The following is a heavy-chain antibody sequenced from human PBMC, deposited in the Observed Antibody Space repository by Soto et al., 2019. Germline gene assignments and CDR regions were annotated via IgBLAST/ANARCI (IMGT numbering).Heavy chain of an antibody. CDR1: GFTVSSNY. V-gene: IGHV3-53*01. CDR3: ARESIAVAGSGGAYYYYGMDV. D-gene: IGHD6-19*01. Sequence: GESLKISCAASGFTVSSNYMSWVRQAPGKGLEWVSVIYSGGSTYYADSVKGRFTISRDNSKNTLYLQMNSLRAEDTAVYYCARESIAVAGSGGAYYYYGMDVWGQGTTVTVSS. CDR2: IYSGGST. J-gene: IGHJ6*02.